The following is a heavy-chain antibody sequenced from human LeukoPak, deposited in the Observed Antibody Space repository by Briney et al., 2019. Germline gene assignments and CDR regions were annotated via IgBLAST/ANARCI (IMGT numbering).Heavy chain of an antibody. CDR2: IKQDGSKK. Sequence: GGPLRLSGAASGFTFSTYAMTWFRQAPGKGREGWANIKQDGSKKSYVDSVKGRFTISRDNAKNSLYLQMNSLRAEDTAIYYCTRVGHIDEGIDYWGQGTLVTVSS. CDR3: TRVGHIDEGIDY. J-gene: IGHJ4*02. CDR1: GFTFSTYA. V-gene: IGHV3-7*04. D-gene: IGHD3-9*01.